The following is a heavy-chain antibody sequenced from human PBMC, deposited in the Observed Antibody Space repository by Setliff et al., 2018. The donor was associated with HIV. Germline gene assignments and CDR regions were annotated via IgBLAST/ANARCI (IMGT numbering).Heavy chain of an antibody. CDR3: ARGEPTTLVVPAAFFDY. CDR2: ISGSGDIT. V-gene: IGHV3-23*01. J-gene: IGHJ4*02. D-gene: IGHD2-2*01. CDR1: GFSFRSYA. Sequence: PGGSLRLSCAASGFSFRSYAVSWVRQAPGKGLEWVSVISGSGDITYYRESVKGRFTVSRDNSNNTVYLQMNSLRAEDTAVYYCARGEPTTLVVPAAFFDYWGQGTLVTVSS.